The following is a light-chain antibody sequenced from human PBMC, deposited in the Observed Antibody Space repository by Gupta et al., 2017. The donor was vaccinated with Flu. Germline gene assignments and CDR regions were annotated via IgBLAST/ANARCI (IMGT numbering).Light chain of an antibody. Sequence: DIQMTHSPSSLSAAVGDRVTITCQASQQIRKFLSWYQQQPGKAPKLLVFGASNVNPGVPSSFSGGGSGTDFTFTISGPQPEDVATYYCQQEDYLPITFGQGTRVDI. CDR2: GAS. CDR3: QQEDYLPIT. CDR1: QQIRKF. J-gene: IGKJ5*01. V-gene: IGKV1-33*01.